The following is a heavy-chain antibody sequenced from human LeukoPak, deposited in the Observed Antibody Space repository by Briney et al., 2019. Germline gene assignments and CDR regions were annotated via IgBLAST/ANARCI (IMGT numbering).Heavy chain of an antibody. CDR1: GGTFSSYA. D-gene: IGHD6-19*01. CDR3: ARDWPTGSSGWYETNWFDP. V-gene: IGHV1-69*01. CDR2: IIPIFGTA. J-gene: IGHJ5*02. Sequence: GSSVKVSCKASGGTFSSYAISLVRQAPGQGLEWMGGIIPIFGTANYAQKFQGRVTITADESTSTAYMELSSLRSEDTSVYYCARDWPTGSSGWYETNWFDPCGQGALVTVSS.